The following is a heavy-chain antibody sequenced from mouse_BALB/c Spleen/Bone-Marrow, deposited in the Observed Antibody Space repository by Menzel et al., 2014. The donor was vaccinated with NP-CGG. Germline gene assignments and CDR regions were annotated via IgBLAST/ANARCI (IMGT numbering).Heavy chain of an antibody. J-gene: IGHJ3*01. CDR3: ARDRRYDLAWFAY. Sequence: EVHLVESGGGLVQPGGSLRLSCATSGFTFTDYYMSWVRQPPGKALEWLGFITNEANGYTTEYSASVKGRFTISRDNSQSILYLQMNTLRAEDSATYYCARDRRYDLAWFAYWGQGTLVTVSA. V-gene: IGHV7-3*02. D-gene: IGHD2-14*01. CDR2: ITNEANGYTT. CDR1: GFTFTDYY.